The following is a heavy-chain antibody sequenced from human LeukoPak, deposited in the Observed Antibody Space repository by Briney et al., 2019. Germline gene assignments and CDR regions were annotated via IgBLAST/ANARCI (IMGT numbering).Heavy chain of an antibody. CDR3: ARSVVGWFDP. CDR1: GFTFSSYS. CDR2: ISSSSSYI. J-gene: IGHJ5*02. D-gene: IGHD2-15*01. V-gene: IGHV3-21*01. Sequence: PGGSLRLSCAASGFTFSSYSMNWVRLAPGKGLEWVSSISSSSSYIYYADSVKGRFTISRDNAKNSLYLQMNSLRAEDTAVYYCARSVVGWFDPWGQGTLVTVSS.